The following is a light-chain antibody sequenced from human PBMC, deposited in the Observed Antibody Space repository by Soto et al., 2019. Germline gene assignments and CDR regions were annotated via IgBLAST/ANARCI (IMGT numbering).Light chain of an antibody. J-gene: IGLJ2*01. V-gene: IGLV2-14*03. CDR3: SSYTRSSTLI. CDR2: DVS. CDR1: SSDVVAYNY. Sequence: QSALTQPASVSASPGQSLTISCTGTSSDVVAYNYVALYQQHPDKAPKLMIYDVSHRPSGVSDRFSGSKSGNTASLTISGLQAEDEADYYCSSYTRSSTLIFGGGTKLTAL.